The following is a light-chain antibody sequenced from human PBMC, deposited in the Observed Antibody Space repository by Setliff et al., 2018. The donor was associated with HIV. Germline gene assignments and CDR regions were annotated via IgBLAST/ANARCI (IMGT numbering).Light chain of an antibody. V-gene: IGLV2-14*02. CDR1: NSDVGSYNF. CDR2: EVT. Sequence: QSVLTQPASVSGSPGQSTTISCTGTNSDVGSYNFVSWYQQYPGKAPKLMIYEVTKRPSGVSNRFSGSKSGNTASLTISGLQAEDEADYYCSSYTSSSTLYVFGTGTKVTVL. CDR3: SSYTSSSTLYV. J-gene: IGLJ1*01.